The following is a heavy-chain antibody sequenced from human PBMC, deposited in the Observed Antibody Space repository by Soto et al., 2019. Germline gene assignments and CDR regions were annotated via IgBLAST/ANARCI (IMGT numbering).Heavy chain of an antibody. V-gene: IGHV3-48*02. J-gene: IGHJ6*02. Sequence: EVQLVESGGGLVQPGGSLRLSCAASGFTFSSYSMNWVRQAPGKGLEWVSYISSSSSTIYYADSVKGRFTISRDNAKNSLYLQMNSLRDEETAVYYCARSYGYYYYYGMDVWGQGTTVTVSS. CDR1: GFTFSSYS. D-gene: IGHD3-16*01. CDR2: ISSSSSTI. CDR3: ARSYGYYYYYGMDV.